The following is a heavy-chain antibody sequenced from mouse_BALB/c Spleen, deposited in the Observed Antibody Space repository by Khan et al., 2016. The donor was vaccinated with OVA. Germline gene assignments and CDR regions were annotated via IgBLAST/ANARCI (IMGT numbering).Heavy chain of an antibody. CDR3: AGTITPVVAFYY. V-gene: IGHV5-9-1*01. J-gene: IGHJ2*01. CDR1: GLTFSSSA. D-gene: IGHD1-1*01. Sequence: EVELVESGGGLVKPGGSLKLSCAASGLTFSSSAMSWVRQTPEKRLEWVATISTGGRKIYYADSVKGRFTISRDNAKNTLSLQMSSLRSEDTAMYYCAGTITPVVAFYYWGQGTILTVSA. CDR2: ISTGGRKI.